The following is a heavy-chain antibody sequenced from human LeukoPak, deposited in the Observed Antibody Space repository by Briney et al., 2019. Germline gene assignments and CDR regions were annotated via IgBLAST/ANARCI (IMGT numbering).Heavy chain of an antibody. CDR1: GFTFSIYG. Sequence: GGSLRLSCAASGFTFSIYGMHWVRQAPGKGLEWVAVISYDGSNKYYADSAKGRFTISRDNSKNTLYLQMNSLRAEDTAVYYCAKVGYYDSSGYPDYWGQGTLVTVSS. D-gene: IGHD3-22*01. CDR2: ISYDGSNK. J-gene: IGHJ4*02. V-gene: IGHV3-30*18. CDR3: AKVGYYDSSGYPDY.